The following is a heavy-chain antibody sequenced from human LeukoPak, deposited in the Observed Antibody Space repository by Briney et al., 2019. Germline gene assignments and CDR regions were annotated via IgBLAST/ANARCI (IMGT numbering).Heavy chain of an antibody. J-gene: IGHJ3*02. D-gene: IGHD1-26*01. CDR2: IDIASKYI. Sequence: GGSLRLSCVASGFTFSYYSMNWVRLAPGKGPEWVSSIDIASKYIYYGDSMRGRFTISRDNARSLLYLQMNSLRVDDTAVYYCARGHSRRFQRTDGFDIWGQGTMVTVSS. V-gene: IGHV3-21*06. CDR1: GFTFSYYS. CDR3: ARGHSRRFQRTDGFDI.